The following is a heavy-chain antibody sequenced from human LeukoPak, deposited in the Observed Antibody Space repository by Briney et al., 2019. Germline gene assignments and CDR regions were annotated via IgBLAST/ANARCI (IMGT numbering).Heavy chain of an antibody. CDR1: GFTFSSYP. V-gene: IGHV3-21*01. J-gene: IGHJ6*04. D-gene: IGHD3-10*02. CDR3: AELGITMIGGV. CDR2: ISSSSGYI. Sequence: GGSLTLSCAASGFTFSSYPMNWVRQAPGKGLEWVSSISSSSGYIYYADSVKGRFTISRDNAKNSLYLQMNSLGAEDTAVYYCAELGITMIGGVWGKGTTVTISS.